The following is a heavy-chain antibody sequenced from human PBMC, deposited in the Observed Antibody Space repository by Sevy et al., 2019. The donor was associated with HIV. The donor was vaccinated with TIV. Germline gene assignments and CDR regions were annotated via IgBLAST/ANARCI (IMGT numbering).Heavy chain of an antibody. D-gene: IGHD1-7*01. CDR1: GGSISSYY. J-gene: IGHJ6*02. CDR2: IYTSGST. CDR3: ARDGPITGPRSGVGYGMDV. Sequence: SETLSLTCTVSGGSISSYYWSWIRQPAGKGLEWIGRIYTSGSTNYNPSLTSRVTMSVDTSKNQFSLRLSSVTAADTAVYYGARDGPITGPRSGVGYGMDVWGQGTTVTVSS. V-gene: IGHV4-4*07.